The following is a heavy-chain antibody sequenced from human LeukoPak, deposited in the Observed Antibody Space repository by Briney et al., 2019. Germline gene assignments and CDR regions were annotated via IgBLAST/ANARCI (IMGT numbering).Heavy chain of an antibody. Sequence: TETLSLTCTVSGGSIINRSYYWDWIRQPPGKGLEWIGSIYYSGTTYYNPSLKSRVTISVDASKNQFSLKLSSVTAADTAVYYCVARNGDYSYMDVWGKGTTVTVSS. CDR2: IYYSGTT. CDR3: VARNGDYSYMDV. J-gene: IGHJ6*03. V-gene: IGHV4-39*01. D-gene: IGHD1-1*01. CDR1: GGSIINRSYY.